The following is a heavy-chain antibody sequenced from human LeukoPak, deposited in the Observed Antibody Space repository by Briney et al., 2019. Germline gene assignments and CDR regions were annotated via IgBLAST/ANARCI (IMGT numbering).Heavy chain of an antibody. CDR1: GFTFSTYA. CDR2: ISDSGGST. J-gene: IGHJ4*02. CDR3: ARDGSGYYFDY. Sequence: PGGSLRLSCAASGFTFSTYAMSWVRQAPGKGLEWVSAISDSGGSTYYADSVKGRFTISRDNAKNSLYLQMNSLRAEDTAVYYCARDGSGYYFDYWGQGTLVTVSS. V-gene: IGHV3-23*01. D-gene: IGHD3-10*01.